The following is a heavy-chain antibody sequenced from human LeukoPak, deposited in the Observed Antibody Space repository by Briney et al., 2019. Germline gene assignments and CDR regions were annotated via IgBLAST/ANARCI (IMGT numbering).Heavy chain of an antibody. CDR1: GFTFSSYA. CDR2: ISSSSSYI. D-gene: IGHD6-19*01. Sequence: PGGSLRLSCAASGFTFSSYAMSWVRQAPGKGLEWVSSISSSSSYIYYADSVKGRFTISRDNAKNSLYLQMNSLRAEDTAVYYCARRLSSGFDYWGQGTLVTVSS. V-gene: IGHV3-21*01. CDR3: ARRLSSGFDY. J-gene: IGHJ4*02.